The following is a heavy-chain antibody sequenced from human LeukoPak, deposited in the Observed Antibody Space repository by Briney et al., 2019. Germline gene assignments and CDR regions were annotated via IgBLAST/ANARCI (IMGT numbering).Heavy chain of an antibody. J-gene: IGHJ4*02. CDR2: IYTSGST. V-gene: IGHV4-4*09. CDR1: GGSISSYY. CDR3: ARERALAGYFDY. D-gene: IGHD6-19*01. Sequence: PSETLSLTCTVSGGSISSYYWSWIRQPPGKGLERIGYIYTSGSTNYNPSLKSRVTISVDTSKNQFSLKLSSVTAADTAVYYCARERALAGYFDYWGQGTLVTVSS.